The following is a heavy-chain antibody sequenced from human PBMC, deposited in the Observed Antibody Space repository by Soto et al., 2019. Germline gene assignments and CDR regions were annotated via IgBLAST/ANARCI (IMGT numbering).Heavy chain of an antibody. CDR1: GFTFRDYY. CDR2: ISSSGSTI. J-gene: IGHJ4*02. CDR3: ARDARREYYFDY. V-gene: IGHV3-11*01. Sequence: GGSLRLSCAASGFTFRDYYMSWIRQAPGKGLEWVSYISSSGSTIYYADSVKGRFTISRDNAKNSLYLQMSSLRAEDTAVYYCARDARREYYFDYWGQGTLVTVSS.